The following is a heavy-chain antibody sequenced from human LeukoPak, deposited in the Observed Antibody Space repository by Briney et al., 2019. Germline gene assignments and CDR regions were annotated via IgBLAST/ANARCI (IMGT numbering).Heavy chain of an antibody. CDR2: ISNGGVST. CDR3: AIMHRYYDGSGYWVQ. CDR1: GFSFNTHD. V-gene: IGHV3-23*01. D-gene: IGHD3-22*01. J-gene: IGHJ4*02. Sequence: PGGSLRLSCAASGFSFNTHDMNWVRQAPGKGLEWVSSISNGGVSTFYADSVKGRFTISRDNPRNTLYMQMNSLRAEDTAVYYCAIMHRYYDGSGYWVQWGQGTLVTVSS.